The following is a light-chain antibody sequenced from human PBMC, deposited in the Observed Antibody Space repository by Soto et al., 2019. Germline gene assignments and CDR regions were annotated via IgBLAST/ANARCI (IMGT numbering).Light chain of an antibody. V-gene: IGKV3D-15*01. CDR1: QSVSSN. CDR3: QHYNNWPRT. Sequence: EIVMTQSPATLSVSPGERATLSCRASQSVSSNLAWYQQKPGQAPRLLIYGASTRATGIPARFSGSGSGTEFTLTISGLLSEDLAVYYWQHYNNWPRTFGQGTKVEIK. J-gene: IGKJ1*01. CDR2: GAS.